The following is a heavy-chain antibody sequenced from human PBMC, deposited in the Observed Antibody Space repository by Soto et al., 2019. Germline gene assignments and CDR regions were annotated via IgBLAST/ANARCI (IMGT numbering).Heavy chain of an antibody. J-gene: IGHJ5*02. V-gene: IGHV4-34*01. Sequence: PSETLSLTCAVYGGSFSGYYWSWIRQPPGKGLEWIGEITHSGSTNYNPSLKSRVTISVDTSKNQFSLKLSSVTAADTAVYYCGRDGRGYSFGRWFDPWGQGTLVTVSS. CDR2: ITHSGST. CDR3: GRDGRGYSFGRWFDP. D-gene: IGHD5-18*01. CDR1: GGSFSGYY.